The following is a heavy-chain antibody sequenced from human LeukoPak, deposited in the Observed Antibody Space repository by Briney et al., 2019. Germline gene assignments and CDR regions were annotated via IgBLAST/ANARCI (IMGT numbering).Heavy chain of an antibody. CDR2: IGGSGVSA. CDR3: ARDPVTYYYDSSGYSTYYYYGMDV. J-gene: IGHJ6*02. Sequence: GGSLRLSCAGSGLTFSEYAMSWVRQAPGKGLEWVSLIGGSGVSAYYADYVKGRFTISRDNSKNTLYLQVDTLRAEDTAVYYCARDPVTYYYDSSGYSTYYYYGMDVWGQGTTVTVSS. CDR1: GLTFSEYA. D-gene: IGHD3-22*01. V-gene: IGHV3-23*01.